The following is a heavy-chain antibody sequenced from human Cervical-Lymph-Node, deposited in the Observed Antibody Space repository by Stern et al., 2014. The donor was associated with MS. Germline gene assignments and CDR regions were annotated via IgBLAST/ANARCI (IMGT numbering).Heavy chain of an antibody. Sequence: VQLVESGAEVKKSGSSVKVSCKASGGTLSNYGISWVRQAPGQGLEWMGGIIPMFGTANSAQKFQGRVTITAADSTNTVYMDLSSLTSEDTAVYYWARDGDSSMLGLDVWGQGTTVIVSS. D-gene: IGHD4-17*01. CDR2: IIPMFGTA. J-gene: IGHJ6*02. CDR1: GGTLSNYG. V-gene: IGHV1-69*01. CDR3: ARDGDSSMLGLDV.